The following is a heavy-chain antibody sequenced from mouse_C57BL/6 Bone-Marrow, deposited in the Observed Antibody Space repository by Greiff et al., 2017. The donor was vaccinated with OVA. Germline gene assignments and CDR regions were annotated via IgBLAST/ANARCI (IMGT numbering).Heavy chain of an antibody. CDR2: IYPGDGDT. CDR1: GYAFSSSW. J-gene: IGHJ4*01. D-gene: IGHD1-1*01. CDR3: ARWKRIYYGSSGAMDY. V-gene: IGHV1-82*01. Sequence: QVQLQQSGPELVKPGASVKISCKASGYAFSSSWMNWVKQRPGKGLEWIGRIYPGDGDTNYNGKFKGKATLTADKSSSTAYMQLSSLTSEDSAVXICARWKRIYYGSSGAMDYWGQGTSVTVSS.